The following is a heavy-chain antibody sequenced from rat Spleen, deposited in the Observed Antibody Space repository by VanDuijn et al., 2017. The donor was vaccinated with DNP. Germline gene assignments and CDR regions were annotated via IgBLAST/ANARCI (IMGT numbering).Heavy chain of an antibody. V-gene: IGHV5-25*01. CDR1: GFTFSDHN. J-gene: IGHJ3*01. Sequence: EVQLVESGGGLVQPGRSLKLSCAASGFTFSDHNMAWVRQAPAKGLEWVATISNTGDNTYYSDSVKGRFSLSRDNAKSTLYLQMNSLRSEDTATYYCANYDGSYGGPAYWGQGTLVTVSS. D-gene: IGHD1-12*02. CDR2: ISNTGDNT. CDR3: ANYDGSYGGPAY.